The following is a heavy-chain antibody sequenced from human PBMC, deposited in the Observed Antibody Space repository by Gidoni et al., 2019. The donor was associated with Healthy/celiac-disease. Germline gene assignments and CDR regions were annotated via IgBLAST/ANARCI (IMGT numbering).Heavy chain of an antibody. CDR3: AQWELNYYYGMDV. CDR2: ISGSGGST. D-gene: IGHD1-26*01. CDR1: GFTFSSYA. J-gene: IGHJ6*02. V-gene: IGHV3-23*01. Sequence: EVQLLESGGGLVQPGGSLRLSCAASGFTFSSYAMSWVRQAPGKGREWVSAISGSGGSTYYADSVKGRFTISRDNSKNTLYLQMNSLRAEDTAVYYCAQWELNYYYGMDVWGQGTTVTVSS.